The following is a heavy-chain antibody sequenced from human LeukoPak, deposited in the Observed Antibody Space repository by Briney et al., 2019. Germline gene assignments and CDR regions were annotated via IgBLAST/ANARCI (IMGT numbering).Heavy chain of an antibody. CDR2: FDSEDGET. V-gene: IGHV1-24*01. CDR1: GYTHTELS. J-gene: IGHJ4*02. Sequence: ASVKVSCKVSGYTHTELSMHWVRRAAGKGREGMGGFDSEDGETIYAQKFQGRVTMPEQTSTDTADIESNGLRSDDRAGCFLATAARGGYYSFDYWGQGTLVTVSS. CDR3: ATAARGGYYSFDY. D-gene: IGHD2-21*01.